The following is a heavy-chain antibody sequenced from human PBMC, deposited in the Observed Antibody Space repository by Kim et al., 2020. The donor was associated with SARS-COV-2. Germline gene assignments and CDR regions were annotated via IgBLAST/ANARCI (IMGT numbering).Heavy chain of an antibody. V-gene: IGHV1-18*01. J-gene: IGHJ4*02. Sequence: KLQGRVTMTTDTSTSTAYMGLRSLRSEDTAVYYCARGGGWFGELLGYFDYWGQGTLVTVSS. CDR3: ARGGGWFGELLGYFDY. D-gene: IGHD3-10*01.